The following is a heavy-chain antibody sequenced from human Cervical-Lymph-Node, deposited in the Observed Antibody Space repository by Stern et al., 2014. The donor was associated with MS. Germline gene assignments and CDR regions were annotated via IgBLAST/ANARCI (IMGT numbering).Heavy chain of an antibody. V-gene: IGHV1-69*01. CDR1: GGTFSTYV. Sequence: QVQLVQSGAEVKKPGSSVKVSCKASGGTFSTYVINWVRQAPGQGLEWMGGVALIFETTNYAQKFQGRVTITADESTSTVYMELSSLRSEDTAVYYCARLDTSGYFYYDMDVWGQGTTVTVSS. CDR3: ARLDTSGYFYYDMDV. D-gene: IGHD3-22*01. CDR2: VALIFETT. J-gene: IGHJ6*02.